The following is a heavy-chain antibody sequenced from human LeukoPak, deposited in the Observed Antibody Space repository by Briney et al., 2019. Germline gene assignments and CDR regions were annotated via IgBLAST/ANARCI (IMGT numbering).Heavy chain of an antibody. J-gene: IGHJ4*02. D-gene: IGHD3-22*01. CDR3: AKDYRVLAMIVVAALFDY. CDR1: GFTFSSYA. CDR2: ISGSGGST. Sequence: GGSLRLSCAASGFTFSSYAMSWVRQAPGKGLEWVSAISGSGGSTYYADSVKGRFTISRDNSKNTLYLQMNSLRAEDTAVYYCAKDYRVLAMIVVAALFDYWGQGTLVTVSS. V-gene: IGHV3-23*01.